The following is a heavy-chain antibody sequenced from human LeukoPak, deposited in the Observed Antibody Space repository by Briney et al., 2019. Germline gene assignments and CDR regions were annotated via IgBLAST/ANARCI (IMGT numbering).Heavy chain of an antibody. CDR2: IYYSGST. V-gene: IGHV4-59*08. CDR3: ARQARIFGVVTLDY. Sequence: SETLSLTCTVSGGSISSHYWSWIRQPPGKGLEWIGYIYYSGSTNYNPSLKSRVTISVDTSKNQFSLKLSSVTAADTAVYCCARQARIFGVVTLDYWGQGTLVTVSS. D-gene: IGHD3-3*02. J-gene: IGHJ4*02. CDR1: GGSISSHY.